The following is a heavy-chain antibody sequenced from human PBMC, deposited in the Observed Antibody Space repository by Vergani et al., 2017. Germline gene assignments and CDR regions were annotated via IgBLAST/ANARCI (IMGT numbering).Heavy chain of an antibody. CDR2: IYTSGST. Sequence: QVQLQESGPGLVKPSQTLSLTCTVSGGSISSGSYYWSWIRQPAGKGLEWIGRIYTSGSTNYNPSLKSRVTISVDTSKNQFSLKLSSVTAADTAVYYCARNLDYKFDYWGQGTLVTVSS. J-gene: IGHJ4*02. CDR3: ARNLDYKFDY. V-gene: IGHV4-61*02. D-gene: IGHD4-11*01. CDR1: GGSISSGSYY.